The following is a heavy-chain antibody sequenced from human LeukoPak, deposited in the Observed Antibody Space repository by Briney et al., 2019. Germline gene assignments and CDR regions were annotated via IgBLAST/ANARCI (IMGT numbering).Heavy chain of an antibody. D-gene: IGHD1-26*01. CDR3: AGYSGTNWFDR. Sequence: GGPLRLSCAASGFTFSSYGMHWVRHAPGKGLEWVAVIWYDGSNKYYADSVKGRFTISRDNSKKTLYLQMNSLRAEDTAVYYCAGYSGTNWFDRWGQGTLVTVSS. J-gene: IGHJ5*02. V-gene: IGHV3-33*01. CDR2: IWYDGSNK. CDR1: GFTFSSYG.